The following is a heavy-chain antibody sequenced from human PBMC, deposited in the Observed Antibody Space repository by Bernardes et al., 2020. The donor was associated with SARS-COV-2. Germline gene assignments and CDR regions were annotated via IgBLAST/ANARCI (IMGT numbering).Heavy chain of an antibody. Sequence: GACLQISCAASGFNFSGSAVQWVRPPSGRGLEWIGRIRSKPKGYATTYAASLKGRFVISRDDSRNTAYLQIHSLKVEDTAVYYCTGDYLYWDQGTLVSVSS. V-gene: IGHV3-73*01. J-gene: IGHJ4*02. CDR2: IRSKPKGYAT. CDR3: TGDYLY. CDR1: GFNFSGSA. D-gene: IGHD4-17*01.